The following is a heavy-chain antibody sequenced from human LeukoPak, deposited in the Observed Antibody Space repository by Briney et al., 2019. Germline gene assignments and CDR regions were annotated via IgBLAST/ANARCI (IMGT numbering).Heavy chain of an antibody. J-gene: IGHJ4*02. CDR2: ISDSGNT. V-gene: IGHV4-59*01. D-gene: IGHD2-2*01. CDR3: ARMDCVSTSCPFDY. Sequence: SETLSLTCSVSGGSISSYYWSWIRQSPGKGLEWIGYISDSGNTNYDPSLKSRVSISADTSKNQLSLKLRSVTAADTAVYYCARMDCVSTSCPFDYWGQGTLSPSPQ. CDR1: GGSISSYY.